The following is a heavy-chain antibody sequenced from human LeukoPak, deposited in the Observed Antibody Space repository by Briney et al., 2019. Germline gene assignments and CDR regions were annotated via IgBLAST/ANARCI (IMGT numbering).Heavy chain of an antibody. CDR1: GYTFTSYA. CDR3: AGDGELLRNGYFDY. Sequence: ASVKVSCKASGYTFTSYAMHWVRQAPGQRLEWMGWINAGNGNTKYSQKFQGRVTITRDTSASTAYMELSSLRSEDTAVYYCAGDGELLRNGYFDYWGQGTLVTVSS. V-gene: IGHV1-3*01. CDR2: INAGNGNT. J-gene: IGHJ4*02. D-gene: IGHD1-26*01.